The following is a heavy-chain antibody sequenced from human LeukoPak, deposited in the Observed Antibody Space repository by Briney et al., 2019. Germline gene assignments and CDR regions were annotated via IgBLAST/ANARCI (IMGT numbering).Heavy chain of an antibody. CDR1: RSTFSNYW. CDR2: IKEDGGEK. CDR3: AKGQQLGS. Sequence: GGSLRLSCADCRSTFSNYWMSWVRQAPGKGLEWVANIKEDGGEKYYVDSVKGRFTISRDNAKKSLYLQMNSLRADDTAVYYCAKGQQLGSWGQGTLVTVSS. D-gene: IGHD6-13*01. J-gene: IGHJ5*02. V-gene: IGHV3-7*04.